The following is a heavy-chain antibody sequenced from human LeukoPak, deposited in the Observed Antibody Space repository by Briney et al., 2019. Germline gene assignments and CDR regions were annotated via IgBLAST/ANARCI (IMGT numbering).Heavy chain of an antibody. D-gene: IGHD6-13*01. V-gene: IGHV3-43D*03. CDR3: AKEYTSSWYYFDY. J-gene: IGHJ4*02. CDR2: ISWDGGST. Sequence: PGGSLRLSCAASGFTFDDYAMHWVRQAPGKGPEWVSLISWDGGSTHYADSVKGRFTISRDNSKNSLYLQMNSPRTEDTALYYCAKEYTSSWYYFDYWGQGTLVTVSS. CDR1: GFTFDDYA.